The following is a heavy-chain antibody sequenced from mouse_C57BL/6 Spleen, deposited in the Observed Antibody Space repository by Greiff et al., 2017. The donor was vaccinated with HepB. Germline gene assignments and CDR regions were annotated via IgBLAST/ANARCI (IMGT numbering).Heavy chain of an antibody. CDR1: GYSFTSYY. D-gene: IGHD1-1*01. V-gene: IGHV1-66*01. Sequence: QVQLKQSGPELVKPGASVKISCKASGYSFTSYYIHWVKQRPGQGLEWIGWIYPGSGNTKYNEKFKGKATLTADTSSSTAYMQLSSLTSEDSAVYYCARPHYYGSLYYFDYWGQGTTLTVSS. CDR2: IYPGSGNT. CDR3: ARPHYYGSLYYFDY. J-gene: IGHJ2*01.